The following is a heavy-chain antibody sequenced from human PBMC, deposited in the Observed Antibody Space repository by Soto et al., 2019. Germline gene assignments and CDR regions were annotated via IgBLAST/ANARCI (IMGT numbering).Heavy chain of an antibody. CDR2: ISSSSSYI. CDR1: GFTFSSYS. J-gene: IGHJ4*02. V-gene: IGHV3-21*01. Sequence: GGSLRLSCAASGFTFSSYSMNWVRQAPGKGLEWVSSISSSSSYIYYADSVKGRFTISRDNAKNSLYLQMNSLRAEDTAVYYCARDSLPYYYDSSGYLDYWGQGTLVTVSS. D-gene: IGHD3-22*01. CDR3: ARDSLPYYYDSSGYLDY.